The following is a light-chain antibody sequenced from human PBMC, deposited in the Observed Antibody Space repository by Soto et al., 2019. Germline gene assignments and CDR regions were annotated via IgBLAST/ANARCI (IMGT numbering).Light chain of an antibody. Sequence: DIQMTQSPSSLSAFVGDRVTITCRASQSISGYLNWYQQKPGKAPRLLIFAASTLQSGVPSRFSGSGSWTDFTLTINNLQPEDFATYYCQQSFSTPLTFGGGTKVEIK. CDR2: AAS. J-gene: IGKJ4*01. V-gene: IGKV1-39*01. CDR3: QQSFSTPLT. CDR1: QSISGY.